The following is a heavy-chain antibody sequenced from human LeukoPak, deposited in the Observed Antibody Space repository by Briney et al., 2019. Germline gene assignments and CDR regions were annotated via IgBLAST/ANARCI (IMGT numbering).Heavy chain of an antibody. Sequence: GESLKISCQGSGYTFTNYWIGWVRQMPGKGLEWMGIIYPGDSETRYSPSFQGQVTISADKSISTAYLKWSSLKASDTAMYYCARQGGNTPEEFDYWGQGTLVTVSS. CDR2: IYPGDSET. D-gene: IGHD1-26*01. V-gene: IGHV5-51*01. CDR1: GYTFTNYW. CDR3: ARQGGNTPEEFDY. J-gene: IGHJ4*02.